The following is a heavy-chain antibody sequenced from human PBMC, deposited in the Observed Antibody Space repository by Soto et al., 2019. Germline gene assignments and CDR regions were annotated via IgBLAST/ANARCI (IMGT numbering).Heavy chain of an antibody. CDR2: IYWDDDK. CDR3: AYKAGGRYYWFDP. J-gene: IGHJ5*02. Sequence: QITFKESGPALVKPTQTLTLTCTFSGLSLSTGGVGVGWVRQPPGKALEWLAIIYWDDDKRYSPSLKTRLTITKGTSNSQVVLTMTNMDRVDTATYYCAYKAGGRYYWFDPCGQGTLVTVSS. V-gene: IGHV2-5*02. CDR1: GLSLSTGGVG. D-gene: IGHD5-18*01.